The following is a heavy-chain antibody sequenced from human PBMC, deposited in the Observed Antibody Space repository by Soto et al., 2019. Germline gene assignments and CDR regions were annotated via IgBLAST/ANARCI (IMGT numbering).Heavy chain of an antibody. CDR1: GFTFSSYG. D-gene: IGHD2-15*01. CDR3: TKDRVPDGIYSFDY. Sequence: GGSLRLSCAASGFTFSSYGMHWVRQAPGKGLEWVAVISYDGSNKYYADSVKGRFTIFRDKSMNTVYLQMNSLTVEDAAVYYWTKDRVPDGIYSFDYWGQGALVTVSS. CDR2: ISYDGSNK. J-gene: IGHJ4*02. V-gene: IGHV3-30*18.